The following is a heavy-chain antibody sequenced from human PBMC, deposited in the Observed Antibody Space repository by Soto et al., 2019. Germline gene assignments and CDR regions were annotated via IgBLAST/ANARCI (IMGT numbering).Heavy chain of an antibody. D-gene: IGHD4-17*01. Sequence: QVQLVESGGGVVQPGRSLRLSCAASGFTFSSYGMHWVRQAPGKGLEWVAVIWDDGSNKYYADSVKGRFTISRDNSKNTLYLQMNSLRAEDTAVYYCAREMYGDPYYFDYWGQGTLVTVSS. CDR3: AREMYGDPYYFDY. CDR2: IWDDGSNK. V-gene: IGHV3-33*01. J-gene: IGHJ4*02. CDR1: GFTFSSYG.